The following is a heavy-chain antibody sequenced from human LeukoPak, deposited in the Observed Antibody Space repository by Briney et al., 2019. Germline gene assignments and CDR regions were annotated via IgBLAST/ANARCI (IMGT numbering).Heavy chain of an antibody. Sequence: SETLSLTCTVSGGSISSHYWSWIRQPPGKGLEWIGYIYYSGSTNYNPSLKSRVTISVDTSKNQFSLKLSSVTAADTAVYYCARSSYYYDSSGSRLYYFDYWGQGTLVIVSS. CDR2: IYYSGST. CDR3: ARSSYYYDSSGSRLYYFDY. V-gene: IGHV4-59*11. D-gene: IGHD3-22*01. CDR1: GGSISSHY. J-gene: IGHJ4*02.